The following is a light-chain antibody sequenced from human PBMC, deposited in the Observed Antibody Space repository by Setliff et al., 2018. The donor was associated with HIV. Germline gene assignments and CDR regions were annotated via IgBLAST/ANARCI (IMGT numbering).Light chain of an antibody. CDR2: GNS. CDR1: SSNIGAGYD. J-gene: IGLJ2*01. CDR3: QSYDNCLSGSRAV. V-gene: IGLV1-40*01. Sequence: QSVLTQPPSVSGAPGQRVTISCTGSSSNIGAGYDVHWYPQLPGTAPKLLIYGNSNRPSGIPDRFSGSKSATSASLAITGLQAEDEANYYCQSYDNCLSGSRAVFGGGT.